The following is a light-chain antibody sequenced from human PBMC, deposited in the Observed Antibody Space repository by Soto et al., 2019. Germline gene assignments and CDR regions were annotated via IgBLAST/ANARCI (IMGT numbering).Light chain of an antibody. CDR2: GAS. CDR1: QSVSSN. CDR3: QQYHNWPPWT. J-gene: IGKJ1*01. V-gene: IGKV3D-15*01. Sequence: EIVMTQSPATLSVSPGERATLSCRASQSVSSNLAWYQQKPGQAPRLLIYGASTRATGIPARFSGRGSGTEFTITISSLQSEDFAVYYCQQYHNWPPWTFGQGTKVEIK.